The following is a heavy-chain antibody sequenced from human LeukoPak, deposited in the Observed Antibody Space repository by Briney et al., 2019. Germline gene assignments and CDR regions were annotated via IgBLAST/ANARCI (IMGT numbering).Heavy chain of an antibody. V-gene: IGHV1-18*01. Sequence: GASVKVSCKASGYTFTSYGISWVRQAPGQGLEWMGWISAYNGNTNYAQKLQGRVTMTTDTSTSTAYMELRSLRSEDTAVYYCARVSIAVAGYNWFDPWGQGTLVTVSS. CDR2: ISAYNGNT. D-gene: IGHD6-19*01. CDR3: ARVSIAVAGYNWFDP. J-gene: IGHJ5*02. CDR1: GYTFTSYG.